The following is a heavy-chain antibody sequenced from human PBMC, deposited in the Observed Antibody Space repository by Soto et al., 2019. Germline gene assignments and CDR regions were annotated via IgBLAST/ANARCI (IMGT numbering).Heavy chain of an antibody. J-gene: IGHJ1*01. V-gene: IGHV4-39*01. CDR1: GVSISGTSYY. CDR3: ARHGSF. CDR2: IYYSGET. Sequence: QLQLQESGPGLVKPSETLSLTCTVSGVSISGTSYYWGWIRQTPAKGLEWIGTIYYSGETFYNPSLKSRVTISIDTSKNHFSLNLTSVTAADTAIYYCARHGSFWGQGALVTVS. D-gene: IGHD3-16*02.